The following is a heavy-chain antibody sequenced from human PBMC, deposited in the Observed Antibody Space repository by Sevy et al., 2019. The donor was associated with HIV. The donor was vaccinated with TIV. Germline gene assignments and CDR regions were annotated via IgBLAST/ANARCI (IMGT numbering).Heavy chain of an antibody. Sequence: SETLSLTCTVSGGSDSSSSYYWSWIRQPPGKGLEWIGYIYYSGNTNYNPSLKSRVTISVDTSKNQFSLKLSSVTAADTAVYYCARRGYYDTSGWANNYYFDYWGQGTLVTVSS. CDR1: GGSDSSSSYY. V-gene: IGHV4-61*01. CDR2: IYYSGNT. CDR3: ARRGYYDTSGWANNYYFDY. J-gene: IGHJ4*02. D-gene: IGHD3-22*01.